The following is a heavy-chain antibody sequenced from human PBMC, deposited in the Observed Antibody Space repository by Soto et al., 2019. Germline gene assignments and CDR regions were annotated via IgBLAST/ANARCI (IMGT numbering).Heavy chain of an antibody. CDR3: TTEHTMVRGVTEYYYYYYMGV. Sequence: EVQLVESGGGLVKPGGSLRLSCAASGFTFSNAWMSWVRQAPGKGLEWVGRIKSKTDGGTTDYAAPVKGRFTISRDDSKNTLYLQMNSLKTEDAAVYYCTTEHTMVRGVTEYYYYYYMGVWGKGTTVTVSS. D-gene: IGHD3-10*01. V-gene: IGHV3-15*01. J-gene: IGHJ6*03. CDR2: IKSKTDGGTT. CDR1: GFTFSNAW.